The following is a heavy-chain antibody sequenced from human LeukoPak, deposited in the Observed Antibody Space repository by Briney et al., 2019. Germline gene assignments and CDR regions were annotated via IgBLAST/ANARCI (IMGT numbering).Heavy chain of an antibody. CDR2: ISSSSNYM. Sequence: GGSLRLSCAASGLTFGSSSMNWVRQAPGKGLEWVSSISSSSNYMYYTDSVKGRFTIFRDNAENSLYLQMNSLRIEDTAVYYCARGLISSGYSPYFDYWGQGTLVTVSS. D-gene: IGHD3-22*01. V-gene: IGHV3-21*01. CDR1: GLTFGSSS. CDR3: ARGLISSGYSPYFDY. J-gene: IGHJ4*02.